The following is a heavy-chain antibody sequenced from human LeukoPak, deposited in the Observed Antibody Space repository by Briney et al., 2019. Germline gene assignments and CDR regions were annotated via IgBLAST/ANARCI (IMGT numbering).Heavy chain of an antibody. CDR3: ASEPIVLVPGVLGRRRLAGCYFDY. CDR1: GFTFSSYS. D-gene: IGHD2-2*01. J-gene: IGHJ4*02. V-gene: IGHV3-21*01. CDR2: ISSSSSYI. Sequence: GGSLRLSCAASGFTFSSYSMNWVRQAPGKGLEWVSSISSSSSYIYYADSVKGRFTISRDNAKNSLYLQMNSLRAEDTAVYYCASEPIVLVPGVLGRRRLAGCYFDYWGQGTLVTVSS.